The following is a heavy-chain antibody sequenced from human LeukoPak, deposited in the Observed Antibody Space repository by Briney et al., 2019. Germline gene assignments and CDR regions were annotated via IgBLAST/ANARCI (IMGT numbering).Heavy chain of an antibody. J-gene: IGHJ4*02. CDR2: IRGSGDST. CDR1: GFTFSNYV. D-gene: IGHD1-26*01. V-gene: IGHV3-23*01. CDR3: AKNGGSDPRSFEY. Sequence: GGSLRLSCAAYGFTFSNYVMSWARQAPGKGLEWVSAIRGSGDSTYYADSVKGRFTISRDNSKNTLYLQMNSLRAEDTAVYYCAKNGGSDPRSFEYWGQGTLVTVSS.